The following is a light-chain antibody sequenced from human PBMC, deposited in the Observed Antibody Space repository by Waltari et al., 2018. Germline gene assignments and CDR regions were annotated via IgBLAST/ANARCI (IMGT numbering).Light chain of an antibody. CDR2: ATS. Sequence: DIQMTQSPPSVSPSVGDRVTITCRASQGIRSWLSWYQQKPGKAPKLLIYATSNLQSGVPSRLSGSGSGTEFTLTISSLQPEDVATYYCQEANSFPLTFGGGTKVEI. V-gene: IGKV1-12*01. CDR1: QGIRSW. CDR3: QEANSFPLT. J-gene: IGKJ4*01.